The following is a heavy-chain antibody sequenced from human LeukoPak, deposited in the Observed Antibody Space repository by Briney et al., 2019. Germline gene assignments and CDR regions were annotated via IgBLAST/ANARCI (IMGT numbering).Heavy chain of an antibody. D-gene: IGHD5-24*01. CDR2: ISYSGTT. V-gene: IGHV4-59*08. J-gene: IGHJ4*02. CDR3: ARRGGYKQFDF. CDR1: AGSLSTYY. Sequence: SGTLSLTCLISAGSLSTYYWGWIRQPPGKGLEWIGHISYSGTTNSNPSLRSRLTISVDTSKNQFSLTLSSVTAADTAVYYCARRGGYKQFDFWGQGILVTVSS.